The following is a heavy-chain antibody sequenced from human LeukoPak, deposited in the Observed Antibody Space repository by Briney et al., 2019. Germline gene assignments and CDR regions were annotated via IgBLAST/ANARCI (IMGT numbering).Heavy chain of an antibody. CDR3: ARVVVVTAAREAYYYYYYMDV. D-gene: IGHD2-21*02. CDR2: IYTSGSS. Sequence: PSETLSLTCTVSGGSISDYYWSWIRQPAGKGPEWIGRIYTSGSSNYNPSLKSRVTMSVDTSKNQFSLKLSSVTAADTAVYYCARVVVVTAAREAYYYYYYMDVWGKGTTVTISS. J-gene: IGHJ6*03. CDR1: GGSISDYY. V-gene: IGHV4-4*07.